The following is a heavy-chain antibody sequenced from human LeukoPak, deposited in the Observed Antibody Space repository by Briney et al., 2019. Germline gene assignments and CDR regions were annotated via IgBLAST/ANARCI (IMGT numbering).Heavy chain of an antibody. J-gene: IGHJ3*02. V-gene: IGHV4-61*02. D-gene: IGHD3-22*01. CDR2: IYTSGST. Sequence: SETLSLTCTVSGGSISSGSYYWSWIRQPAGKGLEWIGRIYTSGSTNYNPSLKSRVTVSVDTSKNQFSLKLSSVTAADTAVYYCARVPPPDSSGYNDAFDIWGQGTMVTVSS. CDR3: ARVPPPDSSGYNDAFDI. CDR1: GGSISSGSYY.